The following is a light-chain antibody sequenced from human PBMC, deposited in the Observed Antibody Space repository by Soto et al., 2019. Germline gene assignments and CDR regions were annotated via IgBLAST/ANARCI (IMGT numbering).Light chain of an antibody. Sequence: EIVLTQSPGTLSLSPGERATLSCRASQSVSNSYLAWYQQKPGQAPRLLIYDTSSRATGIPDRFSGSGSGTDFTLAISRLEPEDFAVYYCHQYGSTSQTFGQGTKVDIK. CDR3: HQYGSTSQT. J-gene: IGKJ1*01. V-gene: IGKV3-20*01. CDR2: DTS. CDR1: QSVSNSY.